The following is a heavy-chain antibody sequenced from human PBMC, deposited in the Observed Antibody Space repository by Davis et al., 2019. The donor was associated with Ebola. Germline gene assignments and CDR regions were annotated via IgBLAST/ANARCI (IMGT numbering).Heavy chain of an antibody. CDR1: GFTFSSSA. CDR3: ARINSYGDFDY. V-gene: IGHV3-23*01. D-gene: IGHD5-18*01. Sequence: GESLKISCAASGFTFSSSAMSWGRQAPGKGLEWVSSIGGGGGSIYYADSVKGRFTISRDNSKNTLYLQMNSLRAEDTAVYYCARINSYGDFDYWGQGTLVTVSS. J-gene: IGHJ4*02. CDR2: IGGGGGSI.